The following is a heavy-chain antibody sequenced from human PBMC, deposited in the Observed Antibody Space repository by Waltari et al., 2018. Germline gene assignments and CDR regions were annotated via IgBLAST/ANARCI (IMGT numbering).Heavy chain of an antibody. CDR1: GFTFSTYS. D-gene: IGHD6-19*01. CDR3: AVQLEVAGTFRTD. Sequence: QVQLVESGGDVVQPGASLRLSCAGSGFTFSTYSIHWVRQAPGKGIEWVAVISFDGNSKYYADSVKGRFTISRDNSKNTLYLQMNSLRAEDTAVYYCAVQLEVAGTFRTDWGQGTLVTVSS. CDR2: ISFDGNSK. J-gene: IGHJ4*02. V-gene: IGHV3-30*07.